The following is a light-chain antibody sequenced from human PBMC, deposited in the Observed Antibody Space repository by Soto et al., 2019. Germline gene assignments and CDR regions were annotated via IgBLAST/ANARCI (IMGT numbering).Light chain of an antibody. CDR2: TAS. Sequence: DIQMTQSPSSLDASVGDRVTITCRASQTISTYLNWYQQKPGKAPNLLIYTASNLESGVPSRFSGSGSGTDFTLTISSLQPEDFATYFCQQSYSRPRTFGQGTKVDI. CDR3: QQSYSRPRT. V-gene: IGKV1-39*01. CDR1: QTISTY. J-gene: IGKJ1*01.